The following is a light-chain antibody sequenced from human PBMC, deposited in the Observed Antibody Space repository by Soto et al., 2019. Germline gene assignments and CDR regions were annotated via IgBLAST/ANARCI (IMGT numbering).Light chain of an antibody. V-gene: IGLV2-14*01. CDR1: SSDVGGYNY. Sequence: QPVLTQPASVSGSRGQSITISCTGTSSDVGGYNYVSWYQQHPGKAPKLMIYDVSNRPSGVSNRFSGSKSGNTASLTISGLQAEDEADYYCSSYTSSSTLSFGTGTKLTVL. J-gene: IGLJ1*01. CDR2: DVS. CDR3: SSYTSSSTLS.